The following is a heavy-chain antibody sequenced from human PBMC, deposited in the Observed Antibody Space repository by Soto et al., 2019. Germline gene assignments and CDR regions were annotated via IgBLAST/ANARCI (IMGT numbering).Heavy chain of an antibody. V-gene: IGHV3-23*01. Sequence: GGSLRLSCAASGFTFSSYAMSWVRQAPGKGLEWVSAISGSGGSTYYADSVKGRFTISRDNSKNTLYLQMDSLRAEDTAMYYCAREVDTATSYYFDYWGQGTLVTVSS. D-gene: IGHD5-18*01. J-gene: IGHJ4*02. CDR2: ISGSGGST. CDR3: AREVDTATSYYFDY. CDR1: GFTFSSYA.